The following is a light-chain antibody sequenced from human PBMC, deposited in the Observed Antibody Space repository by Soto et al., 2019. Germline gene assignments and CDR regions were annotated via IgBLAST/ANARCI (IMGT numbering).Light chain of an antibody. Sequence: DLQMTPSPSSLCASVGDRVTITCRASQSISSYLNWYQQKPGKAPKLMIYAAYSLQSGVPSRFSGSGSGTDFTLTISSLQPEDFATYYCQQSYSTLPITFGQGTRLEIK. CDR2: AAY. V-gene: IGKV1-39*01. J-gene: IGKJ5*01. CDR3: QQSYSTLPIT. CDR1: QSISSY.